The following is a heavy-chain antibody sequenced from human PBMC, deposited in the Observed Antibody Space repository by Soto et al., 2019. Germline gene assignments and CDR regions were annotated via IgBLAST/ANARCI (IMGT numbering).Heavy chain of an antibody. V-gene: IGHV4-39*01. J-gene: IGHJ4*02. CDR1: SASISSSSYT. CDR2: IYYSGTT. D-gene: IGHD4-17*01. CDR3: ARHPTVTEYYFDY. Sequence: PSETLSLTCTVSSASISSSSYTWGWIRQPPGKGLEWIGSIYYSGTTYYNPSLKSRVTISVDTSKNQFSLKLSSVTAADTAVYYCARHPTVTEYYFDYWGQGTLVTVSS.